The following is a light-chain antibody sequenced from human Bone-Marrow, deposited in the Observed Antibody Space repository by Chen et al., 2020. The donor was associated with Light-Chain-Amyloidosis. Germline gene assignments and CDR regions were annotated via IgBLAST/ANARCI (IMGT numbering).Light chain of an antibody. V-gene: IGLV2-14*01. CDR2: EVP. Sequence: QSALTQPASVSGSPGQSITISCTGTSSYVGGDNHVSWYQQHPDKAPKVMIYEVPNRPSWVPDRYSGSQSDNTASLTISGLQTEDEADYFCSSYTITNTLVFGSGTRLTV. CDR3: SSYTITNTLV. J-gene: IGLJ1*01. CDR1: SSYVGGDNH.